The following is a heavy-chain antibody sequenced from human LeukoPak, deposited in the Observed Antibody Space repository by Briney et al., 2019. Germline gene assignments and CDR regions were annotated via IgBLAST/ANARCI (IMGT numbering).Heavy chain of an antibody. D-gene: IGHD3-10*02. CDR3: AELGITMIGGV. CDR1: GFTFSDYY. CDR2: ISSSGSRI. V-gene: IGHV3-11*04. Sequence: PGGSLRLSCATSGFTFSDYYMSWIRQAPGKGLEWVSCISSSGSRIYYADSVKGRFTISRDNAKNSLFLQMNSLRAEDTAVYYCAELGITMIGGVWGKGTTVTISS. J-gene: IGHJ6*04.